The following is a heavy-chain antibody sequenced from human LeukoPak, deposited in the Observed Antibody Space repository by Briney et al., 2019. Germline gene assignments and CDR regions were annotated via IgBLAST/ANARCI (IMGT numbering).Heavy chain of an antibody. J-gene: IGHJ4*02. CDR3: TRIDNQNSDY. V-gene: IGHV3-7*01. Sequence: HPGGSLRLSCTASGFTFNNFWMAWIRQAPGKGLEWVANIKQDGNEKYYIDSVKGRFTISRDNANNSIYLQMNSLRAEDTAVYYCTRIDNQNSDYWGQGTLVTVSS. CDR1: GFTFNNFW. D-gene: IGHD4-23*01. CDR2: IKQDGNEK.